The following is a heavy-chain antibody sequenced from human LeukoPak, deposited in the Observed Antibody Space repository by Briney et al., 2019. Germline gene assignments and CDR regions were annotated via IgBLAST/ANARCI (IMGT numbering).Heavy chain of an antibody. Sequence: PGGSLRLSCAASGFTFSSYAMSWARQAPGKGLEWVSAISGSGGSTYYADSVKGRFTISRDNSKNTLYLQMNSLRAEDTAVYYCAKRSLLGGNFDYWGQGTLVTVSS. V-gene: IGHV3-23*01. D-gene: IGHD3-16*01. CDR3: AKRSLLGGNFDY. CDR2: ISGSGGST. J-gene: IGHJ4*02. CDR1: GFTFSSYA.